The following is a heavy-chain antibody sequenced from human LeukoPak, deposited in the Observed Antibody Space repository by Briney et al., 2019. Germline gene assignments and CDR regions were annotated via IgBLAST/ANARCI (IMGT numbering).Heavy chain of an antibody. D-gene: IGHD6-13*01. CDR1: RGSISNYY. CDR3: ARHFSGAAAPLPFDY. Sequence: PSETLSLTCTVSRGSISNYYWGWIRQPPGKGLEWIGFFSYSGSTNYNPSLKSRVTISVDTSKNQFSLKLRSVTAADTAVYYCARHFSGAAAPLPFDYWGQGTLVTVSS. V-gene: IGHV4-59*08. J-gene: IGHJ4*02. CDR2: FSYSGST.